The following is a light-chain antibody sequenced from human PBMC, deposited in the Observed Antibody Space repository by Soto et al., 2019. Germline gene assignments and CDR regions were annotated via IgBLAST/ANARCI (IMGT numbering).Light chain of an antibody. CDR3: AAWDDSLNAVV. J-gene: IGLJ2*01. V-gene: IGLV1-44*01. CDR1: SSNIGSNT. Sequence: QSVLTQPPSASGTPGQRVTISCSGSSSNIGSNTVNWYQHLPGTAPKLLIYYNNQRPTGVTGRFSASKSGTSASLAISGLQSEDEADYYCAAWDDSLNAVVFGGGTQLTVL. CDR2: YNN.